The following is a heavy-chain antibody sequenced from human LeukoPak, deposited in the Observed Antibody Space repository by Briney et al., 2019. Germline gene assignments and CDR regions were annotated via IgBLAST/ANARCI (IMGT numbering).Heavy chain of an antibody. Sequence: KPGGSLRLSCAASGFTFSGYSMNWVRQAPGKGLEWVSSISSSSSYIYYADSVKGRFTISRDNAKTSLYLQMNSLRAEDTAVYYCAKFPPKYCTNGVCHKDAFDIWGQGTMVTVSS. D-gene: IGHD2-8*01. J-gene: IGHJ3*02. CDR3: AKFPPKYCTNGVCHKDAFDI. V-gene: IGHV3-21*01. CDR1: GFTFSGYS. CDR2: ISSSSSYI.